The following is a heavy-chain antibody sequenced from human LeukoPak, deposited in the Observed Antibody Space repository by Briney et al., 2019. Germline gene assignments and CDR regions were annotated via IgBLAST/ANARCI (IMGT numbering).Heavy chain of an antibody. CDR2: IYSGGDI. V-gene: IGHV3-66*01. Sequence: TGGSLRLSCAASGFTVSSNYMTWVRQAPGKGLEWVSIIYSGGDIYYADSVRGRFTISRDNSKNTLYLQMNSLRAEDTAVYYCASDMSYSGYYIDYWGQGTLVTVSS. CDR3: ASDMSYSGYYIDY. D-gene: IGHD3-3*01. CDR1: GFTVSSNY. J-gene: IGHJ4*02.